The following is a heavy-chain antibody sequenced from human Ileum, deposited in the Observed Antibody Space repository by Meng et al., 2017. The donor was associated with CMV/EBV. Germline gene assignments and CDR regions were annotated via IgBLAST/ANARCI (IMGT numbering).Heavy chain of an antibody. CDR3: ARGYCSSTSCFYYDYGMDV. V-gene: IGHV3-21*01. D-gene: IGHD2-2*01. Sequence: GESLKISCAASGFTFSSYCMNWVRQAPGKGLEWVSSISSSSSYIYYADSVKGRFTISRDNAKNSLYLQMNSLRAEDTAVYYCARGYCSSTSCFYYDYGMDVWGQGKMVTVSS. J-gene: IGHJ6*02. CDR2: ISSSSSYI. CDR1: GFTFSSYC.